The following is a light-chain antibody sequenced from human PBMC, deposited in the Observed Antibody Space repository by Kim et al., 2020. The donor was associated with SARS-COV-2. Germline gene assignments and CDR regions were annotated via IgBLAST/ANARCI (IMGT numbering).Light chain of an antibody. V-gene: IGLV2-14*03. Sequence: GQSITISCTGTSSDVGGYNYVSWYQQHTGKAPKLMIYDVINRPSGVSNRFSGSRSGDTASLTISGLQAEDEADYYCSSYTSNNDWVFGGGTQLTVL. CDR1: SSDVGGYNY. CDR3: SSYTSNNDWV. CDR2: DVI. J-gene: IGLJ3*02.